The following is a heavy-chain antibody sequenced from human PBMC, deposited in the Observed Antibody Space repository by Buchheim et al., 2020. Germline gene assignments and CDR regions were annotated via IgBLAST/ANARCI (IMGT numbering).Heavy chain of an antibody. J-gene: IGHJ4*02. CDR3: AKDPVVWFGELSYYFDY. D-gene: IGHD3-10*01. Sequence: EVQLLESGGGLIQPGGSLRLSCAASGFTFSSYAMSWVRQAPGKGLEWVSAISGSGGSTYYADSVKGRFTISRDNSKNTLYLQMNSLRAEDTAVYYCAKDPVVWFGELSYYFDYWGQGTL. CDR1: GFTFSSYA. V-gene: IGHV3-23*01. CDR2: ISGSGGST.